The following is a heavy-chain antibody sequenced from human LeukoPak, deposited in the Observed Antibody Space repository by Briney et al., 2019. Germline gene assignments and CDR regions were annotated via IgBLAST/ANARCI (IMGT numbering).Heavy chain of an antibody. CDR2: IYTSGST. D-gene: IGHD3-3*01. Sequence: KPSETLSLTCTVSGVSISSYYWSWLRQPPGKGLEWIGYIYTSGSTNYNPSLKSRVTISVDTSKNQFSLKLSSVTAADTAVYYCARQYDFWSGYPFDPWGQGTLVTVSS. CDR3: ARQYDFWSGYPFDP. CDR1: GVSISSYY. V-gene: IGHV4-4*09. J-gene: IGHJ5*02.